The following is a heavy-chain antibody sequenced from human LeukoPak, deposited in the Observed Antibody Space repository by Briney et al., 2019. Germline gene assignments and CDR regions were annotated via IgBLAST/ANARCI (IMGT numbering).Heavy chain of an antibody. Sequence: ASVKVSCKASGYTFTSYDINWVRQATGQGLEWMGWMNPNSGNTGYAQKFQGRVTITRNTSISTAYMELSSLRPEDTAVYYCAKDSRTYFKWLDPWGQRTLVTVSS. CDR3: AKDSRTYFKWLDP. CDR2: MNPNSGNT. CDR1: GYTFTSYD. V-gene: IGHV1-8*03. J-gene: IGHJ5*02. D-gene: IGHD6-13*01.